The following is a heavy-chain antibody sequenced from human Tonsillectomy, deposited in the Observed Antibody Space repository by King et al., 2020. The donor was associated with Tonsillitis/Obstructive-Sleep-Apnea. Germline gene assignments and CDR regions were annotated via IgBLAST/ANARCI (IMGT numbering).Heavy chain of an antibody. V-gene: IGHV3-30*04. D-gene: IGHD3-10*01. Sequence: VQLVESGGGVVQPGRSLRLSCAASGFTFTSYAMHWVRQTPGKGLEWVAVISFDGANKYYADSVRGRFTLSRDNSKNTLFLQMNSLRAEDTAVYFCVRMVDGGSVSYYRDPVRFYYFYVMDVWGHGTTVTVSS. CDR3: VRMVDGGSVSYYRDPVRFYYFYVMDV. CDR2: ISFDGANK. J-gene: IGHJ6*02. CDR1: GFTFTSYA.